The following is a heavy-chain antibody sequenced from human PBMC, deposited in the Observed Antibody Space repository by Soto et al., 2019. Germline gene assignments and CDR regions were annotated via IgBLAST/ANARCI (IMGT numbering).Heavy chain of an antibody. CDR3: ARTPIRYVDWYYNMDF. Sequence: GSGPTLVNPTQTLTLTCTFSGFSLSTSGMCMSWIRQPPGKALEWLALIDWDDEKFYSTSLKTRLTISKDTSKNQVVLTMTNMEPVDTATYYCARTPIRYVDWYYNMDFWGPGTTVTVSS. J-gene: IGHJ6*02. CDR2: IDWDDEK. V-gene: IGHV2-70*01. CDR1: GFSLSTSGMC. D-gene: IGHD3-9*01.